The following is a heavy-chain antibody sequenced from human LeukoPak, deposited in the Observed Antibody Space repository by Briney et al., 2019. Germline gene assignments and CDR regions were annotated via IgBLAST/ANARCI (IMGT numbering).Heavy chain of an antibody. CDR3: GASGSYYRPFDS. Sequence: RSSETLSLTCTVSGGSVSSGSYYWGWIRQPPRKGLEWIGSLHYSGTTHYNPSLKSRVSISVDTSRNQFSLKLSSVTAADTAVFYCGASGSYYRPFDSWGQGTLVTVSS. J-gene: IGHJ4*02. V-gene: IGHV4-39*01. D-gene: IGHD1-26*01. CDR2: LHYSGTT. CDR1: GGSVSSGSYY.